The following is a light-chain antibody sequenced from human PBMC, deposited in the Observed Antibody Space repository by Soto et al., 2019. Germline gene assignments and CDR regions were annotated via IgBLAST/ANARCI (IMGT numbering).Light chain of an antibody. CDR1: QTISSW. V-gene: IGKV1-5*03. CDR2: KAS. Sequence: IQMTQSPSTLSGSVSDIVSITGLASQTISSWLAWYQQKPGKAPKLLIYKASTLKSGVPSRFSGSGSGTESTLTISSLQPDDFATYYCQQYSTYPLTFGVGTKVDIK. J-gene: IGKJ4*01. CDR3: QQYSTYPLT.